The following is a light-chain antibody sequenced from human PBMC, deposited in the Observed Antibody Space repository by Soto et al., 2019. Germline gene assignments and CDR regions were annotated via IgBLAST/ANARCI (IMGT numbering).Light chain of an antibody. J-gene: IGKJ4*01. Sequence: EIVLTQSPGTLSLSAGESATLSCRASETVPSSYLAWFQQRPSQAPRLLIYGASNRATGVPDRFSGSGSGAEFSLTTNGLEPEDFAVYICQQYGNSPLTFGGGTRIEIK. CDR2: GAS. CDR1: ETVPSSY. V-gene: IGKV3-20*01. CDR3: QQYGNSPLT.